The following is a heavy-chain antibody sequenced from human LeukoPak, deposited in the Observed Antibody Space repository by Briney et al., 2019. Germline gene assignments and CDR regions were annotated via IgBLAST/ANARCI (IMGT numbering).Heavy chain of an antibody. D-gene: IGHD1-26*01. J-gene: IGHJ3*02. Sequence: GGSLRLSCAASGFTFSDYYMSWIRQAPGKGLEWVSYISSSGSTIYCADSVKGRFTISRDNAKNSLYLQMNSLRAEDTAVYYCARGRIVGATYAFDIWGQGTTVTVSS. CDR3: ARGRIVGATYAFDI. CDR2: ISSSGSTI. V-gene: IGHV3-11*04. CDR1: GFTFSDYY.